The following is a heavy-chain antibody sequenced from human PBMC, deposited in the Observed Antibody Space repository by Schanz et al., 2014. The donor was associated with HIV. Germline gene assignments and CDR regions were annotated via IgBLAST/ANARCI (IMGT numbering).Heavy chain of an antibody. CDR1: GFTFSDDH. CDR2: ISGGGHRL. J-gene: IGHJ6*02. D-gene: IGHD3-16*01. CDR3: TKARRGKVRLGESTTYYGMDV. V-gene: IGHV3-11*01. Sequence: VQLVESGGGLVQPGGSLRLSCAASGFTFSDDHMDWVRQAPGKGLEWVSSISGGGHRLYYVDSAKGRFSVSRDNSRNTMYLEMSNLRVEDTAVYYCTKARRGKVRLGESTTYYGMDVWGQGTTVTVSS.